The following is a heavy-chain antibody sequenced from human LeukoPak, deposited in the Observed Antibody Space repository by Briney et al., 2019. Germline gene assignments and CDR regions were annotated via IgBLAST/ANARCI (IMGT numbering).Heavy chain of an antibody. J-gene: IGHJ3*02. D-gene: IGHD4-17*01. CDR2: ISYDGTKK. CDR1: GFTFSNYL. Sequence: PGRSLRLSCAASGFTFSNYLMHWVRQAPGKGLEWEALISYDGTKKCYADSVKGRFTISRDNSKNTLYLQMNSLRAEDTAVYYCASYPTVTTESDAFDIWGQGTMVTVSS. V-gene: IGHV3-30-3*01. CDR3: ASYPTVTTESDAFDI.